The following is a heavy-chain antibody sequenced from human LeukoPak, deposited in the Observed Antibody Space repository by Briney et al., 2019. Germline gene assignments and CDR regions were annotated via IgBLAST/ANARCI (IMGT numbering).Heavy chain of an antibody. CDR1: GFTFSSYA. Sequence: PGGSLRLSCAASGFTFSSYAMSWVRQAPGKGLEWVSSISATGGSTYYADSVNGRSTISRDNSKNTQYLRMNSLRAEDTAVYYCAKGSSTYSITSYWYFDLWGRGTLVTVSS. CDR2: ISATGGST. CDR3: AKGSSTYSITSYWYFDL. J-gene: IGHJ2*01. D-gene: IGHD6-13*01. V-gene: IGHV3-23*01.